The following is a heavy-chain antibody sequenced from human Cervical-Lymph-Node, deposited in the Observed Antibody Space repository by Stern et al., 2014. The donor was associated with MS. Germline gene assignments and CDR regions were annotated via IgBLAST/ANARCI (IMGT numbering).Heavy chain of an antibody. Sequence: QLVQSGGGVVQPGKSLRLSCAASGITFSSYGMQWVRQAPGKGLEWVAMISYDGSNKYYADSVKGRFTISRDNSKDTLYLQMNSLRAEDTAVYYCVKETAMVSYYYGVDLWGQGTTVTVSS. CDR1: GITFSSYG. CDR3: VKETAMVSYYYGVDL. CDR2: ISYDGSNK. V-gene: IGHV3-30*18. D-gene: IGHD5-18*01. J-gene: IGHJ6*02.